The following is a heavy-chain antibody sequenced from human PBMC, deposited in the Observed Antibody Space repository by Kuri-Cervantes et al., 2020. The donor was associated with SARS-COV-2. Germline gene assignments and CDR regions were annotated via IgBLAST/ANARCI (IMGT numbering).Heavy chain of an antibody. D-gene: IGHD1-1*01. J-gene: IGHJ4*02. CDR2: INPDGSYT. CDR3: VRDGDHWNFDY. CDR1: GFTFSGHW. V-gene: IGHV3-74*01. Sequence: ETLSLTCAASGFTFSGHWIHWVRQAPGKGLVWVSRINPDGSYTNNADSVKGRFTLSRDNAKNMLFLQMNSLRAEDTAVYYCVRDGDHWNFDYWGQGTLVTRYS.